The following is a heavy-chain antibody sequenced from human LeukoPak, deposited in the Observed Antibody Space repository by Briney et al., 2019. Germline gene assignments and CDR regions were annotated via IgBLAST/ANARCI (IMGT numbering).Heavy chain of an antibody. CDR2: ISGSGGST. D-gene: IGHD6-13*01. CDR3: AKVQRYSSSWYLDY. Sequence: GGSLRLSCAASGFPFSSYAMSWVRQAPGKGLEWVSAISGSGGSTYYADSVKSRFTISRDNSKNTLYLQMNSLRAEDTAVYYCAKVQRYSSSWYLDYWGQGTLVTVSS. V-gene: IGHV3-23*01. J-gene: IGHJ4*02. CDR1: GFPFSSYA.